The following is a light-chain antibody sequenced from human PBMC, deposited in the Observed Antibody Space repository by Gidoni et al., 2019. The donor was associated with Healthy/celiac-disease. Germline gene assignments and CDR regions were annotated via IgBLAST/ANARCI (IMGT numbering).Light chain of an antibody. CDR2: DAS. CDR3: QQYNSYST. CDR1: QSISSW. V-gene: IGKV1-5*01. Sequence: DIQMTQSPFLPSRVTITCRASQSISSWLAWYQQKPGKAPKLLIYDASSLESGVPSRFSGSGSGTEFTLTISSLQPDDFATYYCQQYNSYSTFGQGTKLEIK. J-gene: IGKJ2*01.